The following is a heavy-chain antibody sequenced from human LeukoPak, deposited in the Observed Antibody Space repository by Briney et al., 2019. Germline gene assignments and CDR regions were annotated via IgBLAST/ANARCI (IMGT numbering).Heavy chain of an antibody. Sequence: ASVKVSCKASGYTFTSYYMHWVRQAPGQGLEWMGIINPSGGSTSYAQKFQGRVTMTRDTSTSTVYMELSSLRSEDTAVYYCARIPTYYYDSSVGAFDIWGQGTMVTVSS. CDR3: ARIPTYYYDSSVGAFDI. J-gene: IGHJ3*02. D-gene: IGHD3-22*01. V-gene: IGHV1-46*01. CDR1: GYTFTSYY. CDR2: INPSGGST.